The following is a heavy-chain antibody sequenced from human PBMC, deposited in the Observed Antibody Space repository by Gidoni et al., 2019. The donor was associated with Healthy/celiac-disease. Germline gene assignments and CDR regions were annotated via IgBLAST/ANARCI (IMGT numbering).Heavy chain of an antibody. V-gene: IGHV3-21*01. CDR1: GFTFSSYS. CDR3: ARDTTITIFGVVIINYFDY. J-gene: IGHJ4*02. Sequence: EVQLVESGGGLVKPGGALRLSCAASGFTFSSYSMNWVRQVPGKGLEWFSSSSSSSSYIYYADAVKGRFTISRDNAKNSLYLQMNSLRAEDTAVYYCARDTTITIFGVVIINYFDYWGQGTLVTVSS. CDR2: SSSSSSYI. D-gene: IGHD3-3*01.